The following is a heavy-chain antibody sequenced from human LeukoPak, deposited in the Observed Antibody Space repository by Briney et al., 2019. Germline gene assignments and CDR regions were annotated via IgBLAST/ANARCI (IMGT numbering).Heavy chain of an antibody. Sequence: GASVKVSCKASGGTFISYAISWVRQAPGQGLEWMGGIIPIFGTANYAQKFQGRVTITADKSTSTAYMELSSLRSEDTAVYYCARSISSVRGVKDWFDPWGQGTLVTVSS. V-gene: IGHV1-69*06. J-gene: IGHJ5*02. CDR3: ARSISSVRGVKDWFDP. D-gene: IGHD3-10*01. CDR1: GGTFISYA. CDR2: IIPIFGTA.